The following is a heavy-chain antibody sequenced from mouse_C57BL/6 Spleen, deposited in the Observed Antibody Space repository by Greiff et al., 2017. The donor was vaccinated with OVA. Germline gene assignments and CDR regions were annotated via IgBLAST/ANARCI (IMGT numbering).Heavy chain of an antibody. J-gene: IGHJ4*01. V-gene: IGHV1-82*01. CDR3: ALNWDYAMDY. CDR2: IYPGDGDT. D-gene: IGHD4-1*01. Sequence: QVQLQQSGPELVKPGASVKISCKASGYAFSSSWMNWVKQRPGKGLEWIGRIYPGDGDTNYNGKFKGKATLTADKSSSTAYMQLSSLTSEDSAVYFCALNWDYAMDYWGQGTSVTVSS. CDR1: GYAFSSSW.